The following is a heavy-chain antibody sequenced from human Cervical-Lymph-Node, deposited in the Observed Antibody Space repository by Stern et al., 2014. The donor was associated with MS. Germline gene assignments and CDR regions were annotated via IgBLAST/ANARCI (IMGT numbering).Heavy chain of an antibody. CDR1: GFSFSRYA. D-gene: IGHD6-13*01. CDR3: ASAYSSSHYYFDY. CDR2: IRYDESNP. J-gene: IGHJ4*02. V-gene: IGHV3-33*01. Sequence: VQLVESGGGVVQPGRSLRLSCAASGFSFSRYAMHWVRQAPGKGLEWVALIRYDESNPYYADSVTGRFTISRDNFKNTLYLQMNSLRAEDTAVYYCASAYSSSHYYFDYWGQGTLVTVSS.